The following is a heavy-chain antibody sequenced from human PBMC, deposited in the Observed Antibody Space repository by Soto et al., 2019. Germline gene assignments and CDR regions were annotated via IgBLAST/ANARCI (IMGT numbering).Heavy chain of an antibody. Sequence: GGSLRLSCAASGFTFSSYGMHWVRQAPGKGLEWVAVISYDGSNKYYADSVKGRFTISRDNSKNTLYLQMNSLRAEDTAVYYCAKNHDFWSGYYTGSQGDYYYMDVWGKGTTVTVSS. V-gene: IGHV3-30*18. CDR1: GFTFSSYG. CDR2: ISYDGSNK. CDR3: AKNHDFWSGYYTGSQGDYYYMDV. D-gene: IGHD3-3*01. J-gene: IGHJ6*03.